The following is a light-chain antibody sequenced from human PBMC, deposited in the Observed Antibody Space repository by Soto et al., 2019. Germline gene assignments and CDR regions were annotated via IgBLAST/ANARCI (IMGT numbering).Light chain of an antibody. V-gene: IGLV2-11*01. CDR3: CSYAGRYTYV. CDR2: DVS. J-gene: IGLJ1*01. CDR1: SSDVGGYNY. Sequence: QSVLTQPRSVSGSPGQSVTISCAGTSSDVGGYNYVSWYQQHPGKAPKLMIYDVSKRPSGVPDRFSGSESGNTASLTISGLQADDEADYYCCSYAGRYTYVFGTGTKVTVL.